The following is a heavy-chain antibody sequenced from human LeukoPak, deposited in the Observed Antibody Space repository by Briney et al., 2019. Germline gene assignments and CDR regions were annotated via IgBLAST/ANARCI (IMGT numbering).Heavy chain of an antibody. Sequence: ASVKVSCKASGYTFTGYYMHWVRQAPGQGLEWMGWINPNSGGTSYAQKFQGRVTMTRDMSTSTVYMELSSLRSEDTAVYYCARDRTSYGSGGYSPFDYWGQGTLVTVSS. CDR2: INPNSGGT. CDR3: ARDRTSYGSGGYSPFDY. V-gene: IGHV1-2*02. CDR1: GYTFTGYY. D-gene: IGHD3-10*01. J-gene: IGHJ4*02.